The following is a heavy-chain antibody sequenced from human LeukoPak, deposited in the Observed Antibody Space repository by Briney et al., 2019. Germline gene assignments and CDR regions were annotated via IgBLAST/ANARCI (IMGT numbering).Heavy chain of an antibody. Sequence: GASVKVSCKASRGTFSSYAISWVRQAPGQGLEWMGGIIPIFGTANYAQKFQGRVTITTDESTSTACMELSSLRSEDTAVYYCARNIAAAGTAADYWGQGTLVTVSS. D-gene: IGHD6-13*01. CDR2: IIPIFGTA. V-gene: IGHV1-69*05. J-gene: IGHJ4*02. CDR3: ARNIAAAGTAADY. CDR1: RGTFSSYA.